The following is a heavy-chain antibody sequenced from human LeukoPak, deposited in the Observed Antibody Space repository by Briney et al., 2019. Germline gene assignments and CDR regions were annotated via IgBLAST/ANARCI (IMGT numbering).Heavy chain of an antibody. CDR1: GFTFSSYA. D-gene: IGHD3-22*01. J-gene: IGHJ4*02. CDR2: ISYDGSNK. Sequence: SGGSLRLSCAASGFTFSSYAMHWVRQAPGKGLEWVAVISYDGSNKYYADSVKGRFTISRDNSKNTLYLQMNSLRAEDTAVYYXXXXXXYYDSSADYDVVDYWGQGTLVTVSS. CDR3: XXXXXYYDSSADYDVVDY. V-gene: IGHV3-30-3*01.